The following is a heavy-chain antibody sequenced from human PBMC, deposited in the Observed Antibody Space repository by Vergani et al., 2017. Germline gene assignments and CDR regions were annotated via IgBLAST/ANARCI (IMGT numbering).Heavy chain of an antibody. J-gene: IGHJ6*03. V-gene: IGHV4-38-2*01. CDR1: GYSISSGYY. Sequence: QVQLQESGPGLVKPSETLSLTCAVSGYSISSGYYWGWIRQPPGKGLEWIGSIYHSGCTYYTPSLKSRVTISVDTSKNQFSLELSSVTAADTAMYYCARHTGPQPRGERGYYYYMDVGGKGTTVTVSS. CDR3: ARHTGPQPRGERGYYYYMDV. D-gene: IGHD1-1*01. CDR2: IYHSGCT.